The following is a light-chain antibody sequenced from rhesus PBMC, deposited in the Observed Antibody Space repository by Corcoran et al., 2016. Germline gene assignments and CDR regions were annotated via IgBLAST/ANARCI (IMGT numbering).Light chain of an antibody. CDR1: QGITDD. CDR3: PHYYTTPWT. V-gene: IGKV1-22*01. J-gene: IGKJ1*01. CDR2: KAS. Sequence: DIQMTQSPSSLSASVGDRVTITCRASQGITDDLAWYQQKPVKNPNLLIYKASSLQSGIPSRFSGCGSGTDFTLTIRSLQSEDFATYYVPHYYTTPWTFGQGTKVEIK.